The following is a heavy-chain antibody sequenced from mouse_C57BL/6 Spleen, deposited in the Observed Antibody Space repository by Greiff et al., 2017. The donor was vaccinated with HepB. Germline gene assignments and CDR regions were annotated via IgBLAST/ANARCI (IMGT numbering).Heavy chain of an antibody. CDR1: GYSFTDYN. CDR2: INPNYGTT. Sequence: VQLKESGPELVKPGASVKISCKASGYSFTDYNMHWVKQSNGKSLEWIGVINPNYGTTSYNQKFKGKATLTVDQSSSTAYMQLNSLTSEDSAVYYCARGGMDCDLGGFAYWGQGTLVTVSA. D-gene: IGHD2-10*02. J-gene: IGHJ3*01. V-gene: IGHV1-39*01. CDR3: ARGGMDCDLGGFAY.